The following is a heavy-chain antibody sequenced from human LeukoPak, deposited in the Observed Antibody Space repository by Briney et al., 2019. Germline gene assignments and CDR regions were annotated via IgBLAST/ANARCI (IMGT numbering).Heavy chain of an antibody. V-gene: IGHV3-23*01. Sequence: GGSLRLSCAASGFTFSDYGMSWVRQAPGKGLEWVSTISGRGGGTYSADSVKGRFTISRDNSKNTVYLQMNSLRAEDTAVYYCARVWQMWSWGYYYYMDVWGKGTTVTVSS. CDR2: ISGRGGGT. J-gene: IGHJ6*03. CDR3: ARVWQMWSWGYYYYMDV. CDR1: GFTFSDYG. D-gene: IGHD3-16*01.